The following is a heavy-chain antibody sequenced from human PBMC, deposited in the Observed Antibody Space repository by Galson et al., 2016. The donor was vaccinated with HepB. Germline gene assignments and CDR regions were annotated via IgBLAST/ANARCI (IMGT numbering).Heavy chain of an antibody. J-gene: IGHJ4*02. CDR1: GFTFSDYY. CDR2: ISSRRGSPV. V-gene: IGHV3-11*01. CDR3: ARGLFWSADYSVY. Sequence: SLRLSCAASGFTFSDYYMSWIRQAPGKGLEWVSYISSRRGSPVSYADSVKGRFTISRDNAKNPLYLRMNSLRAEDTAVYYCARGLFWSADYSVYWGQGTLVAVSS. D-gene: IGHD3-3*01.